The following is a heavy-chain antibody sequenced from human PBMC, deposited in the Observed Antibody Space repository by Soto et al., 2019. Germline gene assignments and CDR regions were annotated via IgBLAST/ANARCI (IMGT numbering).Heavy chain of an antibody. CDR3: ASARMFSGAHHDY. J-gene: IGHJ4*02. V-gene: IGHV1-18*04. CDR1: GYTFTNFG. Sequence: QVHLVQSGAVVENPGASVKVSCKASGYTFTNFGINWVRQAPGQGLEWMGWITPYNGNANYPQKNQDILTITTDTSTNTAYLELRSLRSDDTAVYFWASARMFSGAHHDYWGQGTRVTVSS. CDR2: ITPYNGNA. D-gene: IGHD1-26*01.